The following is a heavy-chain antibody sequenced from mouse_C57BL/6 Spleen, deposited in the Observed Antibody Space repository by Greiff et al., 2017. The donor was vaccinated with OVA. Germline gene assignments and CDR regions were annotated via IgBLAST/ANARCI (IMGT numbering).Heavy chain of an antibody. CDR2: ISSGGDYI. V-gene: IGHV5-9-1*02. CDR3: TRYRGAGFAY. D-gene: IGHD3-1*01. CDR1: GFTFSSYA. Sequence: EVKLVESGEGLVKPGGSLKLSCAASGFTFSSYAMSWVRQTPEKRLEWVAYISSGGDYIYYADTVKGRFTISRDNARNTLYLQMSSLKSEDTAMYYCTRYRGAGFAYWGQGTLVTVAA. J-gene: IGHJ3*01.